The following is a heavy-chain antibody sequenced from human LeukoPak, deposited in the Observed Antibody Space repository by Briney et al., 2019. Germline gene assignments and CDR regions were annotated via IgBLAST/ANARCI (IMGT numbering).Heavy chain of an antibody. CDR3: ARAVAGTMDFDY. D-gene: IGHD6-19*01. V-gene: IGHV3-21*01. Sequence: GGSLRLSCAASGFTFSSYSMNWVCQAPGKGLEWVSSISSSSSYIYYADSVKGRFTISRDNAKNSLYLQMNSLRAEDTAMYYCARAVAGTMDFDYWGQGTLVTVSS. CDR2: ISSSSSYI. J-gene: IGHJ4*02. CDR1: GFTFSSYS.